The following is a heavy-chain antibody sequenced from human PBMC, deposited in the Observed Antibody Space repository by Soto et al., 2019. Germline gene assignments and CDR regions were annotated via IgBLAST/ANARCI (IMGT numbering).Heavy chain of an antibody. Sequence: EVQLVESGGGLVQPGGSLKLSCAASGFTFSGSAMHWVRQASGKGLEWVGRIRSKANSYATAYAASVKGRFTISRDDSKNTAYLRMDSLKTEDTAVYYCTRQSGTGENWGQGTLVTVSS. CDR3: TRQSGTGEN. J-gene: IGHJ4*02. CDR1: GFTFSGSA. D-gene: IGHD2-15*01. V-gene: IGHV3-73*02. CDR2: IRSKANSYAT.